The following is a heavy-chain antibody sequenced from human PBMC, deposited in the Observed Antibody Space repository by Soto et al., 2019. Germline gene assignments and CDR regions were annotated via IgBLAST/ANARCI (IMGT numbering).Heavy chain of an antibody. V-gene: IGHV1-24*01. Sequence: ASVKVSCKVSGYTLTELSMHCVRQAPGKGLEWMGGFDPEDGETIYAQKFQGRVTMTEDTSTDTAYMELSSLRSEDTAVYYCAIYSSSSPYYFDYWGQGTLVTVSS. CDR1: GYTLTELS. CDR2: FDPEDGET. CDR3: AIYSSSSPYYFDY. D-gene: IGHD6-6*01. J-gene: IGHJ4*02.